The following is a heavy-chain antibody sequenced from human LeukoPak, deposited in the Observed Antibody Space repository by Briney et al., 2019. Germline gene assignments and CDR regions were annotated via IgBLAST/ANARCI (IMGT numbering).Heavy chain of an antibody. CDR2: INPSGGST. D-gene: IGHD1-26*01. J-gene: IGHJ4*02. CDR1: GYTFSNYY. CDR3: ARGSSGSYYNYFDY. V-gene: IGHV1-46*01. Sequence: ASVKVSCKXSGYTFSNYYMHWVRQAPGQGLEWMGVINPSGGSTSYAQKFQGRVTMTRDTSTTTFYMDLSSLRSEDTAVYYCARGSSGSYYNYFDYWGQGTLVTVSS.